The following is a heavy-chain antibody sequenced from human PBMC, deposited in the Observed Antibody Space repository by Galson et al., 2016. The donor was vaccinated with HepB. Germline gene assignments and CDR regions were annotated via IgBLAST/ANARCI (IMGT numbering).Heavy chain of an antibody. V-gene: IGHV3-23*01. CDR1: GFTFSTYA. D-gene: IGHD3-10*01. CDR2: ISGRGDRT. CDR3: AKEGWFGEFLYGHFDA. J-gene: IGHJ4*02. Sequence: SLRLSCAASGFTFSTYAVSWVRQAPGKGLEWVSAISGRGDRTRYADSVKGRFTISRDNSRNTLYLHMNGLRVEDTAVYYCAKEGWFGEFLYGHFDAWGQGTLVAVSS.